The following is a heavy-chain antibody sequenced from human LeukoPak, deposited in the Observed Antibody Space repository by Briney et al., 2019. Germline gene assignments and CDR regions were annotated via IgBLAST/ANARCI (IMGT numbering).Heavy chain of an antibody. CDR1: GFSFSIYA. V-gene: IGHV3-30-3*01. D-gene: IGHD6-25*01. Sequence: GGSLRLSCAASGFSFSIYALHWVRQAPGKGLKWSAIISYDGSTSYLADSVKGRFTISRDNSKNTLYLQMSSLRPEDTAVYYCARDTHTSGYYFDYWGQGTLVTVSS. J-gene: IGHJ4*02. CDR2: ISYDGSTS. CDR3: ARDTHTSGYYFDY.